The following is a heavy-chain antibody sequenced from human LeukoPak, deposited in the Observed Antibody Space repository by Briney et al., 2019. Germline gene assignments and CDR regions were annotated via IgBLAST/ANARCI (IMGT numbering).Heavy chain of an antibody. J-gene: IGHJ4*02. Sequence: GGSLRLSCAPSGFTFSSYGMHWVRQAPGKGLKWVAVIWYDGSNKYYADSVKGRFTISRDNSKNTLYLQMNSLRAEDTAVYYCAKERLGYCSGGSCYVFDHWGQGTLVTVSS. CDR1: GFTFSSYG. V-gene: IGHV3-33*06. CDR2: IWYDGSNK. D-gene: IGHD2-15*01. CDR3: AKERLGYCSGGSCYVFDH.